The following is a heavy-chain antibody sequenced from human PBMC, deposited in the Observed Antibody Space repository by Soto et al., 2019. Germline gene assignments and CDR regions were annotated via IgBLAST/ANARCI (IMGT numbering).Heavy chain of an antibody. J-gene: IGHJ4*02. CDR3: ARAVGILYHYFDS. Sequence: QVQLQESGPGLVKPSQTLSLTCNVSGGSISSGDYYWSWLRQSPGKGLEWIGYMHYRAIPYYNPSLKSRVSISVDTSKNQFSLTMASLTDADTAVYFCARAVGILYHYFDSLGQGTRVTVSS. D-gene: IGHD2-15*01. CDR1: GGSISSGDYY. CDR2: MHYRAIP. V-gene: IGHV4-30-4*01.